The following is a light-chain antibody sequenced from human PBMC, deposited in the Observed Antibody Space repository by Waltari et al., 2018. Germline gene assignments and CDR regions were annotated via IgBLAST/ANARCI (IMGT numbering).Light chain of an antibody. CDR3: AAWDDILSGPV. CDR1: SPNIGSNF. Sequence: QSVLTQPPSTSGTPGQRVTISCSGSSPNIGSNFVYWYQHLPGTAPKLLIYRNNRRPSGVPGRCSGSKSGTSASLAISGLRSEDEGDYYGAAWDDILSGPVFGGGTKLTVL. CDR2: RNN. J-gene: IGLJ2*01. V-gene: IGLV1-47*01.